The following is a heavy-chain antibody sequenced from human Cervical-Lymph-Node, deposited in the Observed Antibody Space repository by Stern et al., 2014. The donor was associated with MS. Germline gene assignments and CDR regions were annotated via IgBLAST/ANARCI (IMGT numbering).Heavy chain of an antibody. CDR1: GFGFATYG. CDR3: ARGSDWYPFDY. D-gene: IGHD6-19*01. V-gene: IGHV3-30*03. CDR2: ISFDGSNK. J-gene: IGHJ4*02. Sequence: VQLVESGGSVVQPGRSLRLSCAASGFGFATYGMHWVRQAPGKGLEWVAVISFDGSNKNYAVSVKGRFTISRDNSKNTLYLQMSSLRAEDTAVYYCARGSDWYPFDYWGQGTLVTVSS.